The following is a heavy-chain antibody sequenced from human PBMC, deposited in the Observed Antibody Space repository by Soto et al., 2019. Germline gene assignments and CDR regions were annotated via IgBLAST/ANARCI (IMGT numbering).Heavy chain of an antibody. CDR2: ISAYNGNT. J-gene: IGHJ4*02. V-gene: IGHV1-18*01. CDR1: GYTFTSYG. Sequence: QVKLVQSGAEVKKPGASAKVSCKASGYTFTSYGISWVRQAPGQGLEWMGWISAYNGNTNYAQKLQGRVTMTTDTSTSTAYMELRSLRSDDTAVYYCARDLHGWSSSSLAYWGQGTLVTVSS. CDR3: ARDLHGWSSSSLAY. D-gene: IGHD6-6*01.